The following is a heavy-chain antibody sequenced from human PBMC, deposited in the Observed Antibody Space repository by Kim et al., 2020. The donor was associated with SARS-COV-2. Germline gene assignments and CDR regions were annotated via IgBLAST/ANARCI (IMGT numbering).Heavy chain of an antibody. CDR3: AERGNGYNAFGI. CDR2: ISTRGESI. V-gene: IGHV3-11*01. D-gene: IGHD5-12*01. Sequence: GGSLRLSCAASGLSFSDSYMNWVRQAPGKGLEWLSFISTRGESIFYADSVEGRFTISRDNAKNSLYLQMNYLRDEDTAVYYGAERGNGYNAFGIWGQGAL. J-gene: IGHJ4*02. CDR1: GLSFSDSY.